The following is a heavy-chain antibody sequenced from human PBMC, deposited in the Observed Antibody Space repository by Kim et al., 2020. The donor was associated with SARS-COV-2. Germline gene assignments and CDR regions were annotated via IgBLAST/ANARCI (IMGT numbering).Heavy chain of an antibody. V-gene: IGHV4-34*01. D-gene: IGHD2-2*01. CDR2: INHSGST. J-gene: IGHJ5*02. CDR3: ARDIVVVAAARWFDP. Sequence: SETLSLTCAVSGGSLSGYYWSWIRQPPGKGLEWIGEINHSGSTKYNPSLKSRVTISVDTSKNQFSLKLSSLTAADTAVYYCARDIVVVAAARWFDPWGQGTLVTVSS. CDR1: GGSLSGYY.